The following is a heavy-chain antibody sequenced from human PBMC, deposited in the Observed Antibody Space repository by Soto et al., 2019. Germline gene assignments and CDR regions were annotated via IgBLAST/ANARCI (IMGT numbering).Heavy chain of an antibody. CDR1: GYTFTSYG. J-gene: IGHJ4*02. CDR3: ARDGYYDSSGYRSDFDY. D-gene: IGHD3-22*01. V-gene: IGHV1-18*01. Sequence: QVQLVQSGAEVKKPGASVKVSCKASGYTFTSYGISWVRQAPGQGLEWMGWISAYNGNTNYAQKLQGRVTMTTDTSTSTAYLELRSLRSDDTAVYYCARDGYYDSSGYRSDFDYWGQGTLVTVSS. CDR2: ISAYNGNT.